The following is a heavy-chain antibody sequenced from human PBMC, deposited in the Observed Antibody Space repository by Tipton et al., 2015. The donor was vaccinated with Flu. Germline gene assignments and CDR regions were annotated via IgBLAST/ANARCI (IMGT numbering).Heavy chain of an antibody. CDR1: SGSISSYF. V-gene: IGHV4-59*01. D-gene: IGHD1-26*01. J-gene: IGHJ4*02. CDR3: ARGGFGIYQGLRD. Sequence: TLSLTCTVFSGSISSYFWSWIRQPAGEGLEWIGFIHSSGSTNYNPSLKSRVTISLDTSKNQFSLNLNSVTAADTAVYYCARGGFGIYQGLRDWGQGTLVTVSA. CDR2: IHSSGST.